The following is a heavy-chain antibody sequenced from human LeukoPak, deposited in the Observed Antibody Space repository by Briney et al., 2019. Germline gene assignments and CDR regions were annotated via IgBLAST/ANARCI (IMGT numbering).Heavy chain of an antibody. Sequence: GGSLRLSCAASGFTFSSYEMNWVRQAPGKGLEWVSYISSSGSTIYYADSVKGRFTISRDNAKNSLYLQMNSLRAEDTAVYYCGGGGPQGWQGEFGPNFDYGARGPLVTVP. CDR2: ISSSGSTI. J-gene: IGHJ4*03. CDR1: GFTFSSYE. CDR3: GGGGPQGWQGEFGPNFDY. D-gene: IGHD3-16*01. V-gene: IGHV3-48*03.